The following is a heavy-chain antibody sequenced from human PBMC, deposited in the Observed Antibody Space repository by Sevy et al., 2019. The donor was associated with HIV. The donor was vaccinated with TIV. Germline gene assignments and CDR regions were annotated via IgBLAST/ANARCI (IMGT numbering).Heavy chain of an antibody. CDR3: ARESIVATTGDY. V-gene: IGHV1-69*13. Sequence: ASVKVSCKASGGTFSSYAISWVRQAPGQGLEWMGGIIPIFGTANYAQTFQGRVTITADESTSTAYMELSSLRSEDMAVYYCARESIVATTGDYWGQGTLVTVSS. CDR2: IIPIFGTA. CDR1: GGTFSSYA. D-gene: IGHD5-12*01. J-gene: IGHJ4*02.